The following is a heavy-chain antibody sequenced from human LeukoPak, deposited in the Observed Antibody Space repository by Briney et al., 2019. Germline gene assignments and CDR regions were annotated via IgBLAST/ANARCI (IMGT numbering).Heavy chain of an antibody. J-gene: IGHJ4*02. Sequence: ASVTVSCKASVYTFTSCDINRVRQATGQGLEWMGWMNPNSGNTDYGQSFQGRITMTRDISIGTAYMELSNLTSEDTAIYYCTRGSSGRRDNWGQGTLVTVSA. CDR3: TRGSSGRRDN. CDR2: MNPNSGNT. D-gene: IGHD6-19*01. V-gene: IGHV1-8*01. CDR1: VYTFTSCD.